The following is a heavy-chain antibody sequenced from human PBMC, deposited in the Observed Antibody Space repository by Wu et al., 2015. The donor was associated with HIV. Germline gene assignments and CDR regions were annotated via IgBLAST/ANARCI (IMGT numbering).Heavy chain of an antibody. V-gene: IGHV1-2*02. J-gene: IGHJ4*02. CDR3: ARPKYYSGWVDY. CDR2: INPNSGGT. D-gene: IGHD6-19*01. Sequence: QVQLVQSGAEVKKPGASVKVSCKASGYTFTGYYVHWVRQAPGQGLEWMGWINPNSGGTNYAQKFQGRVTMTRDTSISTAYMELSRLTYDDTAVYYCARPKYYSGWVDYWGQGTLVTVSS. CDR1: GYTFTGYY.